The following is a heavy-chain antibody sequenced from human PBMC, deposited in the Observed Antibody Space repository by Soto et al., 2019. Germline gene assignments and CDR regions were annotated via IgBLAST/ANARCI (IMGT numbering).Heavy chain of an antibody. V-gene: IGHV4-34*01. CDR1: GGSFSGYY. J-gene: IGHJ6*03. Sequence: QVQLQQWGAGLLKPSETLSLTCAVYGGSFSGYYWSWIRQPPGKGLEWIGEINHSGSTNYNPSLKSRVTISVDTSKNQFSLKLSSVTAADTAVYYCAREGITMVRGALYYYYYYMDVWVKGTTVTVSS. D-gene: IGHD3-10*01. CDR2: INHSGST. CDR3: AREGITMVRGALYYYYYYMDV.